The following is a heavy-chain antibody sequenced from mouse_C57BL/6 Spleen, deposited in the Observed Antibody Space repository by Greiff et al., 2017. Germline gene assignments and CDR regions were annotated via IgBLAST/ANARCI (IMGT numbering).Heavy chain of an antibody. V-gene: IGHV1-50*01. CDR2: IDPSDSYT. CDR1: GYTFTSYW. CDR3: ARYSNYVRVGDFYAMDY. D-gene: IGHD2-5*01. Sequence: QVQLQQPGAELVKPGASVKLSCKASGYTFTSYWMQWVKQRPGQGLEWIGEIDPSDSYTNYNQKFKGKATLTVDTSSSTAYMQLSSLTSEDSAVYYCARYSNYVRVGDFYAMDYWGQGTSVTVSS. J-gene: IGHJ4*01.